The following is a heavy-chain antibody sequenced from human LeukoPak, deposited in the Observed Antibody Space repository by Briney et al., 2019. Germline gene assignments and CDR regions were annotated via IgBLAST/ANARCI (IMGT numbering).Heavy chain of an antibody. J-gene: IGHJ4*02. Sequence: PGGSLRLSCAASGFTFSSYSMNWVRQAPGKGLEWVSSISSSSSYIYYADSVKGRFTISRDNAKNSLYLQMNSLRAEDTAVYCCARPSLTYYDFFDYWGQGTLVTVSS. CDR1: GFTFSSYS. CDR3: ARPSLTYYDFFDY. V-gene: IGHV3-21*01. CDR2: ISSSSSYI. D-gene: IGHD3-3*01.